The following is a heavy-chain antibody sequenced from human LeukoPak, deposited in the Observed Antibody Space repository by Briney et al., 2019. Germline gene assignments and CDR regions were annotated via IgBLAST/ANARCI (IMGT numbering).Heavy chain of an antibody. J-gene: IGHJ4*02. D-gene: IGHD1-26*01. CDR2: MYYSGST. CDR3: ARGALSGSYGYYFDY. V-gene: IGHV4-59*13. Sequence: SETLSLTCTVSGASISSSYWSWIRQPPGRGREGFGYMYYSGSTNYNPSLKSRVTISIDTSKNQFSLKLYSVTAADTAVYYCARGALSGSYGYYFDYWGQGTLVTVSS. CDR1: GASISSSY.